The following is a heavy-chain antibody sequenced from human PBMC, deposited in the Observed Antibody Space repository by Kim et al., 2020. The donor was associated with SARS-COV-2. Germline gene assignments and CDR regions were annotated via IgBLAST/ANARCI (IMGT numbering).Heavy chain of an antibody. V-gene: IGHV4-59*08. CDR3: ARLAQYDFWSGYYYYFDY. J-gene: IGHJ4*02. D-gene: IGHD3-3*01. Sequence: SETLSLTCTVSGGSISSYYWSWIRQPPGKGLEWIGYIYYSGSTNYNPSLKSRVTISVDTSKNQFSLKLSSVTAADTAVYYCARLAQYDFWSGYYYYFDYWGQGTLVTVSS. CDR1: GGSISSYY. CDR2: IYYSGST.